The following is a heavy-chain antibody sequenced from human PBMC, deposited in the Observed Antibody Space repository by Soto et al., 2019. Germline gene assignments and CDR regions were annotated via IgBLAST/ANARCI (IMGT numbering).Heavy chain of an antibody. CDR2: IYYSGNT. CDR1: GGSISSGYYY. J-gene: IGHJ6*02. D-gene: IGHD3-10*01. Sequence: SETLSLTCSVSGGSISSGYYYWSWIRQPPGKGLEWIGNIYYSGNTYYNPSLKSRLIISIDTSKNTLYLQMNSLRAEDTAVYYCAKRDGDTGSFDYYYGMDVWGQGTTVTVSS. CDR3: AKRDGDTGSFDYYYGMDV. V-gene: IGHV4-30-4*01.